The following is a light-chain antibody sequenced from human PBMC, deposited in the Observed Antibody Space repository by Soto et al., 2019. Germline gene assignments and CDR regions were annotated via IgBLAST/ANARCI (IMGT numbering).Light chain of an antibody. CDR2: GAS. Sequence: EIVMTQSPATLSVSPGERATLSCRASQSISSNLAWYQRKPGQAPRLLIYGASTRATGIPARFSGSGSGTEFTLTISSLQSEDFALYFCQHYNNWPRTFGQGTKLEIK. J-gene: IGKJ2*01. CDR1: QSISSN. CDR3: QHYNNWPRT. V-gene: IGKV3-15*01.